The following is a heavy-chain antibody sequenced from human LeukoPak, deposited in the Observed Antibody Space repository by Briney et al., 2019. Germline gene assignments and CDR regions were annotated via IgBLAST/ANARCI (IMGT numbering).Heavy chain of an antibody. Sequence: PSETLSLTCTVSGGSISSNYWGWIRQPPGKGLEWIGYIYISGSTNYNPSLKSRVIISVDTSKNQFSLKLSSMTAADTAGYYCATHVGIGYYYMDVWGKGTTVTVSS. CDR2: IYISGST. D-gene: IGHD1-14*01. V-gene: IGHV4-4*09. CDR3: ATHVGIGYYYMDV. J-gene: IGHJ6*03. CDR1: GGSISSNY.